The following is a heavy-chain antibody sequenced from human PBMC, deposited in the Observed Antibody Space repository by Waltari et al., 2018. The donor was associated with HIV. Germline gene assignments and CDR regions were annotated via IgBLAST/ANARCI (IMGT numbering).Heavy chain of an antibody. CDR2: ISGEGST. V-gene: IGHV3-23*01. J-gene: IGHJ4*02. D-gene: IGHD2-21*02. CDR3: AKIVVVAGTSADF. CDR1: GFTFSTYA. Sequence: EVQLLESGGGLIQPGGSLRLSCAASGFTFSTYAMSWVRQGPGKGVGCVSCISGEGSTYYADSGKGRFIISRDNSKSTVYLQMNDLRAEDTALYYCAKIVVVAGTSADFWGQGVVVTVSS.